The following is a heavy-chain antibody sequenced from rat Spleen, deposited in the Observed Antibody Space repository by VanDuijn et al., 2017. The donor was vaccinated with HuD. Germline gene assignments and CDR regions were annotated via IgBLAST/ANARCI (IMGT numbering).Heavy chain of an antibody. V-gene: IGHV5-22*01. CDR1: GFTFSNYY. D-gene: IGHD1-11*01. CDR2: ISYDGSRT. J-gene: IGHJ1*01. CDR3: SGSRVPWYLDF. Sequence: EVQLVESGGGLVQPGRSMKLSCAALGFTFSNYYMAWVRQAPTMGLEWVATISYDGSRTYYGDSVKGRFTISRDNAENTVYLQMNSLRSEDTATYYCSGSRVPWYLDFWGPGTMVTVSS.